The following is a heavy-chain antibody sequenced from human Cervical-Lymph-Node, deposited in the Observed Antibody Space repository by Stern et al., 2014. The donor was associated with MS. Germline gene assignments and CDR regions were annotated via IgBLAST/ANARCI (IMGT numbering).Heavy chain of an antibody. CDR2: IDWDDDN. V-gene: IGHV2-70*01. CDR3: ARIQVTRVRGIIMDYFDY. CDR1: GFSLSTSGMS. Sequence: ESGPALVKPTPTLTLTCTFSGFSLSTSGMSVSWLRQPPGKALEWLGIIDWDDDNYYNTSLNTMLTISNETSKNQVVLTMTNMDPVDTATYYCARIQVTRVRGIIMDYFDYWGQGTLVTVSS. J-gene: IGHJ4*02. D-gene: IGHD3-10*01.